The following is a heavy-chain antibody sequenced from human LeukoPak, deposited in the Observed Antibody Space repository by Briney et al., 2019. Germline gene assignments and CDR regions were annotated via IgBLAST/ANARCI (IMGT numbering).Heavy chain of an antibody. V-gene: IGHV3-21*01. CDR2: ISSSSSYI. D-gene: IGHD6-13*01. CDR1: GFTFSSYA. Sequence: PGGSLRLSCAASGFTFSSYAMTWVRQAPEKGLEWVSSISSSSSYIYYADSVKGRFTISRDNAKNSLYLQMNSLRAEDTAVYYCARGRRIAAAGLYYFDYWGQGTLVTVSS. CDR3: ARGRRIAAAGLYYFDY. J-gene: IGHJ4*02.